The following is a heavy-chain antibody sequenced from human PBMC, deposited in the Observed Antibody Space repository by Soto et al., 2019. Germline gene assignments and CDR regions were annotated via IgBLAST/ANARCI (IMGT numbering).Heavy chain of an antibody. J-gene: IGHJ5*02. CDR2: IHDGGTT. CDR1: GGSINSNRW. V-gene: IGHV4-4*02. D-gene: IGHD3-9*01. Sequence: QVKLQESGQGLVKPSGTLSLTCAVSGGSINSNRWWTWVRQAPGKGLEWIGEIHDGGTTNYNLSLKSRVTLSIDESKNQFSLDMKSVSAADTAVYYCAGQWAAGYGAFDPWGQGILVTVSS. CDR3: AGQWAAGYGAFDP.